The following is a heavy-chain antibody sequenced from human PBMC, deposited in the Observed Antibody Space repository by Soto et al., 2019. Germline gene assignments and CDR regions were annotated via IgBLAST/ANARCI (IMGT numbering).Heavy chain of an antibody. D-gene: IGHD2-2*01. J-gene: IGHJ4*02. CDR3: XXXXXXXXDTSCPDFDY. CDR2: VIPNLGVT. V-gene: IGHV1-69*02. CDR1: GGTLSSYT. Sequence: QVQLVQSGAEVKKPGSSVKVSCKASGGTLSSYTFSWVRQAPGQGLEWMGRVIPNLGVTNYAKKFQGRFTIVVDTSTSTAYXXXXXXXXXXXXXXXXXXXXXXXXDTSCPDFDYWGQGTLVTVSS.